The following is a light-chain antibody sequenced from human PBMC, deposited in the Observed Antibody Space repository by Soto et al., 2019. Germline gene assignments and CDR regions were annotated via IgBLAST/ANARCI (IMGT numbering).Light chain of an antibody. J-gene: IGLJ7*01. CDR1: SSNIGSEY. V-gene: IGLV1-47*01. CDR3: RSYAGSNTYV. CDR2: RNN. Sequence: QSVLTQPPSASGTPGQRVTISCSGSSSNIGSEYVVWYQHLPGTAPKLLIYRNNQRPSGVPDRFAGSKSGTSASLAISGLRSEDEADYFCRSYAGSNTYVFGSGTQLTVL.